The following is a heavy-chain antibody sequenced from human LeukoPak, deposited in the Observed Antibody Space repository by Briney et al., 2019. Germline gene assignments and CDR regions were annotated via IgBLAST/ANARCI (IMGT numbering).Heavy chain of an antibody. V-gene: IGHV4-34*01. CDR1: GGSFSGYY. Sequence: PSETLSLTCAVYGGSFSGYYWSWIRQPPGKGLEWIGEINHSGSTNYNPSLKSRVTISVDTSKNQFSLKLSPVTAADTAVYYCARGPDCSGGSCYYPSYYYGMDVWGQGTTVTVSS. J-gene: IGHJ6*02. D-gene: IGHD2-15*01. CDR3: ARGPDCSGGSCYYPSYYYGMDV. CDR2: INHSGST.